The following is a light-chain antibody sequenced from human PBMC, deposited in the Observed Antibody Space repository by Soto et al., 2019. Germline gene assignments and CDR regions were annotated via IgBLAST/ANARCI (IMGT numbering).Light chain of an antibody. CDR2: LGS. J-gene: IGKJ5*01. CDR1: QSLLHSNGYNY. V-gene: IGKV2-28*01. CDR3: VQALLTPPT. Sequence: DIVMTQSPLSLPVTPGEPASISCTSSQSLLHSNGYNYLDWYLQNPGQSPQLLIYLGSNRASGVPDRFSGSGSVSDFTLKISGVEAEAVGVYYCVQALLTPPTFGQGTRLE.